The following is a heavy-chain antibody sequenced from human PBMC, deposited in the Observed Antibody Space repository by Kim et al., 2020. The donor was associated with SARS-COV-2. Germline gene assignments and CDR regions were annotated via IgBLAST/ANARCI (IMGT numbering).Heavy chain of an antibody. V-gene: IGHV4-34*13. J-gene: IGHJ4*02. CDR2: GST. D-gene: IGHD3-10*01. CDR3: ARDSRGFDY. Sequence: GSTNSTPSLKRRVTISVDTSKNQFSLKLSSVTAADTAVYYCARDSRGFDYWGQGTLVTVSS.